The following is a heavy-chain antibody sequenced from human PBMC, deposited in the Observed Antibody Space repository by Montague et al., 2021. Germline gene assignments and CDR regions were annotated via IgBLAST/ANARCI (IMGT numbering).Heavy chain of an antibody. Sequence: SLRLSCAASDFTFSTYAMHWVRQAPGKGLEWVAVIWYDGSNKFYADSVKGRLTISRGNSKNTLYLQMNNLRAEDTAMYYCAREVAPGSGSNSVDYWGQGTLVTVSS. D-gene: IGHD3-10*01. CDR2: IWYDGSNK. V-gene: IGHV3-33*01. CDR3: AREVAPGSGSNSVDY. J-gene: IGHJ4*02. CDR1: DFTFSTYA.